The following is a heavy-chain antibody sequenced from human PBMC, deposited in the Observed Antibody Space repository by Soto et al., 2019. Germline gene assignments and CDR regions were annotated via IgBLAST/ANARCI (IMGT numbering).Heavy chain of an antibody. CDR2: ISGSGGST. D-gene: IGHD3-3*01. V-gene: IGHV3-23*01. CDR1: GFTFSSYA. J-gene: IGHJ4*02. Sequence: GGSLRLSCAASGFTFSSYAMSWVRQAPGKGLEWVSAISGSGGSTYYADSVKGRFTISRDNSKNTLYLQMNSLRAEDTAVYYCAKALYITIFGVVKYYFDYWGQGTLVTVSS. CDR3: AKALYITIFGVVKYYFDY.